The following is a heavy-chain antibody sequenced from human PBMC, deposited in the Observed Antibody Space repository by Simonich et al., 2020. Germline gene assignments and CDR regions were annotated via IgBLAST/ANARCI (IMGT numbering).Heavy chain of an antibody. J-gene: IGHJ3*02. CDR3: ARQLNDFDI. CDR1: GYSFTSYW. Sequence: EVQLVQSGAEVKKPGESLKISCKGSGYSFTSYWIGWVRQMPGKGLEWMGNIDPGDSDTRYSPAVQGKVTTSADKSISTAYLQWSSLKASDTAMYYCARQLNDFDIWGQGTMVTVSS. CDR2: IDPGDSDT. D-gene: IGHD1-1*01. V-gene: IGHV5-51*01.